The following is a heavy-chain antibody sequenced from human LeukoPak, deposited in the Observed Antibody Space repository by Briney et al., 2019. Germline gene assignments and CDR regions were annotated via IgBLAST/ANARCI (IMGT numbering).Heavy chain of an antibody. CDR3: AKDLLQDSGSYYNFPNDY. Sequence: GGSLGLSFAASGFTFSGYAMAGVAQAPGKGREGVSAIRGSGGSTYYADSVKGRFTISRDNSKNTLYLQMNSLRAEDTAVYYCAKDLLQDSGSYYNFPNDYWGQGTLATVSS. V-gene: IGHV3-23*01. CDR2: IRGSGGST. CDR1: GFTFSGYA. J-gene: IGHJ4*02. D-gene: IGHD3-10*01.